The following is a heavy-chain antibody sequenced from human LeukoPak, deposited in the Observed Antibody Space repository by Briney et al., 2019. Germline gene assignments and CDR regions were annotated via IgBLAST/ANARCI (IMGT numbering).Heavy chain of an antibody. Sequence: GGSLRLSCAASGFTFSSYWMHWVRQAPGKGLVWVSRINSDGSSTSYADSVKGRFTISRDNAMNTLYLQMNSLRAEDTAVYYCARANPYSYGKYYYYYGMDVWGKGTTVTVSS. D-gene: IGHD5-18*01. CDR2: INSDGSST. J-gene: IGHJ6*04. CDR1: GFTFSSYW. CDR3: ARANPYSYGKYYYYYGMDV. V-gene: IGHV3-74*01.